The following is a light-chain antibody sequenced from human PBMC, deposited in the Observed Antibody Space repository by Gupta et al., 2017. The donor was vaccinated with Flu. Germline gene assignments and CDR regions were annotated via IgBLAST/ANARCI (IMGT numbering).Light chain of an antibody. CDR3: HQRDSPPPT. J-gene: IGKJ4*01. CDR1: QSIGRH. Sequence: DIQMTQSPSSLSASVGDRVTITCRASQSIGRHLSWCQQKPGKAPKLLIYATSTFQSGVPSRFSGSGSWTEFTLTITSLLPQDSATYFCHQRDSPPPTFGGGTKVEVK. CDR2: ATS. V-gene: IGKV1-39*01.